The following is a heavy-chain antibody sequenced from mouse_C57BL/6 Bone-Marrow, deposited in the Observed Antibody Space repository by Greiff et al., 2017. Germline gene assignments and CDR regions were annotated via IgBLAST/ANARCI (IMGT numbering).Heavy chain of an antibody. CDR2: IYPGSGNT. V-gene: IGHV1-76*01. CDR3: ARTSSAWFAY. CDR1: GYTFTDYY. J-gene: IGHJ3*01. Sequence: QVQLQQSGAELVRPGASVTLSCKASGYTFTDYYINWVKQRPGQGLEWIARIYPGSGNTYYNEKFKGKATLTAEKSSSTAYMQLSSLTSEHAAVYFCARTSSAWFAYWGQGTLVTVSA. D-gene: IGHD3-1*01.